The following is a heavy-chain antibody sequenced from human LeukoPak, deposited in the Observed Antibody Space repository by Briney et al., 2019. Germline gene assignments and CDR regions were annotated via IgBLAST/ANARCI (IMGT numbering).Heavy chain of an antibody. CDR2: IIPILGIA. CDR3: ARGLTYYYDSSGSAALDY. J-gene: IGHJ4*02. CDR1: GGTFSSYA. D-gene: IGHD3-22*01. V-gene: IGHV1-69*04. Sequence: SVKVSCKASGGTFSSYAISWVRQAPGQGLEWTGRIIPILGIANYAQKFQGRVTITADKSTSTAYMELSSLRSEDTAVYYCARGLTYYYDSSGSAALDYWGQGTLVTVSS.